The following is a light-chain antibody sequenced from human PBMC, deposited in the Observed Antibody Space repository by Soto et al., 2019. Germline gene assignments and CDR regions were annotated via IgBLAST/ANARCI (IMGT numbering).Light chain of an antibody. V-gene: IGLV2-14*01. Sequence: QSALTQPASVSGSPGQSITISCTGTSSDVGGYNYVSWYQQHPGKAPKLMIYDVSNRPSGVSNRFSGSKSGNTASLTISGLQAEDEHDYYCSSYTSSSTLRVFGGGTKVTVL. CDR2: DVS. CDR3: SSYTSSSTLRV. J-gene: IGLJ2*01. CDR1: SSDVGGYNY.